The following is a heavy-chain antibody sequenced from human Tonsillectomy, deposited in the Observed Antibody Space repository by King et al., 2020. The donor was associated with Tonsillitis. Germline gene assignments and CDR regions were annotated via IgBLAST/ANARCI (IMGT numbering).Heavy chain of an antibody. J-gene: IGHJ6*02. CDR3: ARSSCGTSCFGHYYYGMDV. CDR2: IDDSGST. D-gene: IGHD2-15*01. CDR1: GGSVSSGRYF. V-gene: IGHV4-61*01. Sequence: VQLQESGPGLVKPSETLPLICTVSGGSVSSGRYFWNWIRQPPGKGPEWIGNIDDSGSTRYNPSLKSRVAISADTSKNQVSLGLRSVSAADTAVYYCARSSCGTSCFGHYYYGMDVWGQGTTVIVSS.